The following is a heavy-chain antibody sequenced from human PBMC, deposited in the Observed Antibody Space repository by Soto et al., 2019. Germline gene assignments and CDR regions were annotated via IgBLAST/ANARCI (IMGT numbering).Heavy chain of an antibody. J-gene: IGHJ3*02. CDR3: ARRWGYAFDI. CDR1: GGSISSYY. V-gene: IGHV4-59*08. CDR2: IYYSGST. Sequence: QVQLQESGPGLVKPSETLSLTCTVSGGSISSYYWSWIRQPPGKGLEWIGYIYYSGSTNYNPSLKSRVTISVDTSKNQVSRKLSSVTAADTAVYYCARRWGYAFDIWGEGTKVTVSS. D-gene: IGHD1-26*01.